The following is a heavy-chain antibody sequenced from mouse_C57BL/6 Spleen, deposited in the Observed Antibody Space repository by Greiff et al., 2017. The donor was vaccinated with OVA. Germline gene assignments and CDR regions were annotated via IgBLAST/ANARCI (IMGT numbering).Heavy chain of an antibody. Sequence: LQQSGAELVRPGASVKMSCKASGYTFTSYNMHWVKQTPRQGLEWIGAIYPGNGDTSYNQKFKGKATLTVDKSSSTAYMQLSSLTSEDSAVYFCASHYGSSYDYAMDYWGQGTSVTVSS. CDR2: IYPGNGDT. J-gene: IGHJ4*01. V-gene: IGHV1-12*01. CDR3: ASHYGSSYDYAMDY. CDR1: GYTFTSYN. D-gene: IGHD1-1*01.